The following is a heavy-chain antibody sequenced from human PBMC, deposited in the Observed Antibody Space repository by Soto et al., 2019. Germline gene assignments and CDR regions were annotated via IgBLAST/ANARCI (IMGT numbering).Heavy chain of an antibody. J-gene: IGHJ5*02. CDR3: ARDSPGIAAAGNWFDP. V-gene: IGHV4-61*01. CDR2: IYYSGST. D-gene: IGHD6-13*01. CDR1: GGSVSSGSYY. Sequence: PSETLSLTCTVSGGSVSSGSYYWSWIRQPPGKGLEWNGYIYYSGSTNSNPSLKSRVTISVDTSKYQFSLKLSSVTAADTAVYYYARDSPGIAAAGNWFDPWGQGTLVTVSS.